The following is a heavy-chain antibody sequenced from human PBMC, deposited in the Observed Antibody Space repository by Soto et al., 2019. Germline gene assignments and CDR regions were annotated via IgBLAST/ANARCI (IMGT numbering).Heavy chain of an antibody. J-gene: IGHJ4*02. CDR2: ISGVYST. D-gene: IGHD3-10*01. CDR1: GFAFSTYA. V-gene: IGHV3-23*01. Sequence: PGGSLRLSCVTSGFAFSTYAMTWVRQAPGKGLEWVSAISGVYSTYYADSVKGRFTISRDNSKNTLYLQMNSLRAEDTAVYYGAKGEVATMVSADYWGQGTLVTVSS. CDR3: AKGEVATMVSADY.